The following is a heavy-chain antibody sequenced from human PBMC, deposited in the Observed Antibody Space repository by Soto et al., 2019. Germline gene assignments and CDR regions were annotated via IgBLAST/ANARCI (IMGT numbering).Heavy chain of an antibody. V-gene: IGHV5-10-1*01. CDR2: IDPSDSYI. Sequence: GESLKISCKSSGYSLATYWITWVRQMPGKGLEWMGRIDPSDSYINYSPSFQGRVTISADKSLNTAYLQWSSLEASDTAMYYCARLGDCSGGSCFSRYYYHGTDVWGPGTTVTVS. CDR1: GYSLATYW. CDR3: ARLGDCSGGSCFSRYYYHGTDV. J-gene: IGHJ6*02. D-gene: IGHD2-15*01.